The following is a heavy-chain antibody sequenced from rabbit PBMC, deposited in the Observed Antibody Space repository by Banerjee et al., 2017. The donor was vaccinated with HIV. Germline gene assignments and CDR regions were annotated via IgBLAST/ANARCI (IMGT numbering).Heavy chain of an antibody. D-gene: IGHD4-2*01. V-gene: IGHV1S45*01. Sequence: QEQLVESGGGLVQPEGSLTLTCKASGFDFSSYYCMCWVRQAPGKGLEWIACIYGGGSYYASWAKGRFTISKTSSTTVTLQMTSLTAADTATYFCARDFYAGDRDYFDLWGQGTLVTVS. CDR1: GFDFSSYYC. J-gene: IGHJ4*01. CDR2: IYGGGS. CDR3: ARDFYAGDRDYFDL.